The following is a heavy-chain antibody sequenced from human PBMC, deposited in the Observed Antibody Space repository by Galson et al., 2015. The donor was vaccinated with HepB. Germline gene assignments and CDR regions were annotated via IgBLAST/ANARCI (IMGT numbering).Heavy chain of an antibody. D-gene: IGHD4-17*01. CDR3: ARDYYGEDYGDSTHRGY. CDR2: IYSGGST. V-gene: IGHV3-66*01. CDR1: GFTVSSNY. J-gene: IGHJ4*02. Sequence: SLRLSCAASGFTVSSNYMSWVRQAPGKGLEWVSVIYSGGSTYYADSVKGRFTISRDNSKNTLYLQMNSLRAEDTAVYYCARDYYGEDYGDSTHRGYWGQGTLVTVSS.